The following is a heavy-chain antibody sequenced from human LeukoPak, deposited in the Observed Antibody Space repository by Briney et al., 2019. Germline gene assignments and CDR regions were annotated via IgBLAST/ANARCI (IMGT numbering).Heavy chain of an antibody. J-gene: IGHJ4*02. CDR2: ISGSGGAT. CDR1: GFTFSLFA. Sequence: GRSLRLSCAASGFTFSLFAMHWVRPAPGKGLEWVSAISGSGGATYHADADSVKARFTISRDKSKNALYMQINNLRAEDTAIYYCAKDGYNYDSSGHFDYWGQGTLVTVSS. D-gene: IGHD3-22*01. V-gene: IGHV3-23*01. CDR3: AKDGYNYDSSGHFDY.